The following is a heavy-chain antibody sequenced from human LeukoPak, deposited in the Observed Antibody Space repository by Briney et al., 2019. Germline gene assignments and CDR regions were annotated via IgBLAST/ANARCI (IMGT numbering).Heavy chain of an antibody. CDR2: FMPLLDRR. CDR1: GRTFRNSF. Sequence: SVKVSCNSSGRTFRNSFIYWVRQAPGQGLEWMGGFMPLLDRRQYAEKFQGRVTITTDDSTSTAYMELSSLTYEDTAVYYCARDVHTDAFDVWGQGTMVTVSS. CDR3: ARDVHTDAFDV. V-gene: IGHV1-69*16. J-gene: IGHJ3*01.